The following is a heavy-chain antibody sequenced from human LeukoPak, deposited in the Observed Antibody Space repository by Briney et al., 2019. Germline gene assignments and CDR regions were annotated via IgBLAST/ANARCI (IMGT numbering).Heavy chain of an antibody. J-gene: IGHJ4*02. V-gene: IGHV4-61*08. CDR1: GGSISTGGYY. Sequence: PSETLSLTCTVSGGSISTGGYYWSWIRQPPGKGLEWIGYIYYSGSTNYNPSLKSRATISVDTSKNQFSLKLSSVTAADTAVYYCARGDYVWGSYRYPHTLDYWGQGTLVTVSS. D-gene: IGHD3-16*02. CDR2: IYYSGST. CDR3: ARGDYVWGSYRYPHTLDY.